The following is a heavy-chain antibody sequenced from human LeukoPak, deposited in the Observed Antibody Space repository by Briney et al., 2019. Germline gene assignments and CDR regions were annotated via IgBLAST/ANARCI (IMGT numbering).Heavy chain of an antibody. Sequence: PGGSLRLSCAASGFTFSDYGLSWIRQAPGKGLEWVSHITSSSSYTKYADSVKGRFTISRDNAKKSVNLQMNSLRAEDTAVYFCARGFRLNPIHWGQGALVTVSS. CDR3: ARGFRLNPIH. CDR1: GFTFSDYG. V-gene: IGHV3-11*06. CDR2: ITSSSSYT. D-gene: IGHD3-9*01. J-gene: IGHJ4*02.